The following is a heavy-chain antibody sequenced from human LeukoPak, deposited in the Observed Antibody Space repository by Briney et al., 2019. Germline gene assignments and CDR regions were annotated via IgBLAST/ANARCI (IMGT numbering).Heavy chain of an antibody. CDR3: ARRSSNYAVVDP. J-gene: IGHJ5*02. V-gene: IGHV4-38-2*01. D-gene: IGHD6-13*01. CDR2: IYHSGST. Sequence: SETLSLTCAVYGGSFSAYYWGWIRQPPGKGLEWIGSIYHSGSTYYNPSLKSRVTISVDTSKNQFSLKLSSVTAADTAVYYCARRSSNYAVVDPWGQGTLVTVSS. CDR1: GGSFSAYY.